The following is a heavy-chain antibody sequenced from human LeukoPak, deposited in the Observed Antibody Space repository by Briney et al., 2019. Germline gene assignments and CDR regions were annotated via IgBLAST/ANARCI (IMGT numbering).Heavy chain of an antibody. Sequence: GGSLRLSCAASGFTVSSNDMSWVRQAPGKGLEWVSIIYSGGSTYYADPVKGRSTITRDNSKNTLYLQMNSLRAEDTAVYYCARESSGYFDYWGQGTLVTVSS. V-gene: IGHV3-53*01. CDR3: ARESSGYFDY. CDR2: IYSGGST. D-gene: IGHD3-22*01. CDR1: GFTVSSND. J-gene: IGHJ4*02.